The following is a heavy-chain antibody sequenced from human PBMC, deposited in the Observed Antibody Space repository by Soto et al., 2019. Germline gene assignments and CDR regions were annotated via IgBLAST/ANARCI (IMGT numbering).Heavy chain of an antibody. V-gene: IGHV5-51*01. Sequence: PGESLKISCKSSGYSFTSYWIGWVRQMPGKGLEYMGIIYPGDSDTRYSPSFQGQVTISADKSISTAYLQWSSLKASDTAMYYCARPFDSSGWFEHWGHGTLATVSS. CDR1: GYSFTSYW. J-gene: IGHJ5*02. CDR3: ARPFDSSGWFEH. D-gene: IGHD6-19*01. CDR2: IYPGDSDT.